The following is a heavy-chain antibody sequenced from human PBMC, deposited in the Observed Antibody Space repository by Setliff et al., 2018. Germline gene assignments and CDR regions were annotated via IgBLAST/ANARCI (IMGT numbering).Heavy chain of an antibody. CDR3: ANHNPARWAVTGTPLDY. Sequence: GGSLRLSCAASGFTFSTYSMSWTRQAPGKGLEWVSAISGDSVSIYYADSVRGRFTISRDNSKNTLYLQMNNLRDEDTAVYYCANHNPARWAVTGTPLDYWGQGTLVTVSS. J-gene: IGHJ4*02. CDR1: GFTFSTYS. V-gene: IGHV3-23*01. D-gene: IGHD6-19*01. CDR2: ISGDSVSI.